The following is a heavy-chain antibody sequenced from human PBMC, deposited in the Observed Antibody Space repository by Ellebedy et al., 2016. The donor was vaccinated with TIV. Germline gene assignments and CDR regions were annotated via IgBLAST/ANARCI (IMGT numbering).Heavy chain of an antibody. CDR3: TSGYSYAYHH. D-gene: IGHD5-18*01. CDR1: GFTFSDST. V-gene: IGHV3-73*01. CDR2: IKSKGNNYAT. Sequence: PGGSLRLSCAASGFTFSDSTMHWVRQASGKGLEWVGRIKSKGNNYATAYAASVKGRFTISRDDSKNTAYLLMNSLKTEDTAVYYCTSGYSYAYHHWGQGTLVTVSS. J-gene: IGHJ5*02.